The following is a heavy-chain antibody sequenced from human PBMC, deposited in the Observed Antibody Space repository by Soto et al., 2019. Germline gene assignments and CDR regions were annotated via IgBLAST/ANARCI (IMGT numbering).Heavy chain of an antibody. Sequence: EVQLLESGGGLVQPGGSLRLSCAASGFTFSSYAMSWVRQAPGKGLEWVSAISGSGGSTYYADSVKGRFTISRDNSKNSLYLQMNSLRAEDTAVYYCAKAAVTKFSPPYWFDPWGQGTLVTVSS. D-gene: IGHD4-4*01. V-gene: IGHV3-23*01. CDR2: ISGSGGST. CDR1: GFTFSSYA. J-gene: IGHJ5*02. CDR3: AKAAVTKFSPPYWFDP.